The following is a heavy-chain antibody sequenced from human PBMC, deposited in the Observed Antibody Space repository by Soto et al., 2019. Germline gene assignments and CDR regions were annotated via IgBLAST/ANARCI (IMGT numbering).Heavy chain of an antibody. Sequence: ASVKVSCKVSGYTLTELSIHWVRQAPGEGLEWMGGFDLENGETIYAQRFQGRVTMTEESSADTPYMGLSSLRSEETAVYYCEIEVRRSNQFDNWGQGTMVTVSS. CDR3: EIEVRRSNQFDN. V-gene: IGHV1-24*01. CDR2: FDLENGET. CDR1: GYTLTELS. J-gene: IGHJ4*02. D-gene: IGHD3-10*01.